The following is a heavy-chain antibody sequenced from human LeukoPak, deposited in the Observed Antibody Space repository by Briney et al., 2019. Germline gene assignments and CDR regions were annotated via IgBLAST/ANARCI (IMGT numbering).Heavy chain of an antibody. Sequence: PGGSLRLSCAASGFTFSSYGMHWVRQAPGKGLEWVAVIWYDGSNKYYADSVKGRFTITRDNSKNTLYLQMNSLRAEDTAVYYCARQVITMVRGADHAYDYWGQGTLVTVSS. J-gene: IGHJ4*02. CDR3: ARQVITMVRGADHAYDY. CDR2: IWYDGSNK. D-gene: IGHD3-10*01. CDR1: GFTFSSYG. V-gene: IGHV3-33*01.